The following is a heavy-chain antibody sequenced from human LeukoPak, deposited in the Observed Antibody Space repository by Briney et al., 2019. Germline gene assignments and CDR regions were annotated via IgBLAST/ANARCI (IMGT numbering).Heavy chain of an antibody. J-gene: IGHJ4*02. D-gene: IGHD3-22*01. CDR1: GFTFSSYW. CDR2: VRSKADGGTT. Sequence: GGSLRLSCAASGFTFSSYWMSWVRQAPGKGLEWVGRVRSKADGGTTDYAAPAKGRFTISRDDSKNTVLLQMNSLKTEDTAVYYCTTVRPGTSGYSYWGQGTLVTVSS. CDR3: TTVRPGTSGYSY. V-gene: IGHV3-15*01.